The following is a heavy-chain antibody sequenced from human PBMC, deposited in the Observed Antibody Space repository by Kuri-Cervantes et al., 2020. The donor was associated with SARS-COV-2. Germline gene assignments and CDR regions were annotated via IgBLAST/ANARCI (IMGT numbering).Heavy chain of an antibody. CDR3: ARSNLGLSFDP. V-gene: IGHV1-18*01. CDR2: ISAYNGNT. D-gene: IGHD3-16*02. J-gene: IGHJ5*02. Sequence: ASVKVSCKASGYTFTSYGISWVRQAPGQGLEWMGWISAYNGNTNYAQKHQGRVTMTTDTSTSTAYMELRSPRSDDTAVYYCARSNLGLSFDPWGQGTLVTVSS. CDR1: GYTFTSYG.